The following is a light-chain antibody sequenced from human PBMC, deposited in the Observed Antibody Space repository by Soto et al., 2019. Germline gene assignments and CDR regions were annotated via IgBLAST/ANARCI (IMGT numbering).Light chain of an antibody. CDR2: GAS. CDR3: QQFGSSIPHT. CDR1: QVIGSRY. J-gene: IGKJ2*01. V-gene: IGKV3-20*01. Sequence: EIVMTQSPGTLSLSPGERATISCRASQVIGSRYLAWYHQKSGQAPRLLIYGASSRATGIPDRFSGSGSGTDFTLTISRLEHEDFGVYYCQQFGSSIPHTFGQGTKLEIK.